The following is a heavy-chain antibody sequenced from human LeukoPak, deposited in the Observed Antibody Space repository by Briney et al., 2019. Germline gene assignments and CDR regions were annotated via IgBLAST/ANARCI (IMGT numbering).Heavy chain of an antibody. J-gene: IGHJ5*02. CDR1: EFTFSSFA. V-gene: IGHV3-23*01. D-gene: IGHD6-19*01. CDR3: ARVGSSGWYNWFDP. Sequence: GGSLRLSCAASEFTFSSFAMSWVRQAPGKGLEWVSGISGSGGSTYYADSVKGRFTISRDNSKNTLYLQMNSLRVEDTAVYYCARVGSSGWYNWFDPWGQGTLVTVSS. CDR2: ISGSGGST.